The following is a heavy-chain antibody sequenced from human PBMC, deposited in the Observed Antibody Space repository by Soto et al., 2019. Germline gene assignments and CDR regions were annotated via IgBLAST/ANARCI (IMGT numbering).Heavy chain of an antibody. D-gene: IGHD3-10*01. CDR2: IYDSGSN. CDR3: ARERTYYSFDY. V-gene: IGHV4-59*01. Sequence: SETLSLTCTVSGDSIGSYYWSWIRQPPGKGLEWIGYIYDSGSNHYNPSLKSRVTMTRNTSISTAYMELSSLRSEDTAVYYCARERTYYSFDYWGQGTLVTVSS. CDR1: GDSIGSYY. J-gene: IGHJ4*02.